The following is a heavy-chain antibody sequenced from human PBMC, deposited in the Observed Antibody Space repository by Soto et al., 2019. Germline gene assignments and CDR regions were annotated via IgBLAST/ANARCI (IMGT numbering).Heavy chain of an antibody. CDR3: VRAVATPGSPDY. D-gene: IGHD2-15*01. Sequence: QVQLVQSGAEVRQPASSVKVSCKTSGGTFSSYAISWVRQAPGQGLEWMGGIVPIVDTATYAQKFQGRVTIPADEPTSTPYMELSRLRSDATAVYYCVRAVATPGSPDYWGQGTRVTASS. CDR1: GGTFSSYA. J-gene: IGHJ4*02. V-gene: IGHV1-69*12. CDR2: IVPIVDTA.